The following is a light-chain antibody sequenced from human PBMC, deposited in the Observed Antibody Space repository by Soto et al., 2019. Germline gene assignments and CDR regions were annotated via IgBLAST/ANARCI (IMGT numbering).Light chain of an antibody. CDR3: CSYADNYTWV. J-gene: IGLJ3*02. Sequence: QSALTQPRSVSGSPGQSVTVSCTGTSSDVGGYYYVSWYQQHPGKAPKLIIYGVSTRPSGVPDRFSGSSSGNTASLTISGLQAEDEADYYCCSYADNYTWVFGGGTQLTVL. CDR1: SSDVGGYYY. CDR2: GVS. V-gene: IGLV2-11*01.